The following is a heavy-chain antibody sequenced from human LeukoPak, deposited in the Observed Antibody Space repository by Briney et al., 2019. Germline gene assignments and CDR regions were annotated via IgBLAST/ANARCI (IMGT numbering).Heavy chain of an antibody. CDR2: IDPSDSYT. Sequence: GESLNISCKGSRYSFTSYWISWVRQMPGKGLEWMGRIDPSDSYTNYSPSFQGHVTISADKSISTAYLQWSSLKASDTAMYYCARRRKAYDSSGYYLYYFDYWGQGTLVTVSS. CDR1: RYSFTSYW. J-gene: IGHJ4*02. D-gene: IGHD3-22*01. CDR3: ARRRKAYDSSGYYLYYFDY. V-gene: IGHV5-10-1*01.